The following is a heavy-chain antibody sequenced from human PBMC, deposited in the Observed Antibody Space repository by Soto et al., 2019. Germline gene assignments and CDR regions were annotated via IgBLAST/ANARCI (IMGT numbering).Heavy chain of an antibody. J-gene: IGHJ4*02. D-gene: IGHD3-10*01. Sequence: QITLKESGPTLVKPTQTLTLTCSFSGFSLSTSGVSVSWIRQPPGEALEWLALIYWDDDKRYSPSLQGRVTISKDTSKTQVVLIMTNMDPVDTATYFCAYNDDTGAGSGVYWGQGILVTVAS. CDR1: GFSLSTSGVS. CDR3: AYNDDTGAGSGVY. V-gene: IGHV2-5*02. CDR2: IYWDDDK.